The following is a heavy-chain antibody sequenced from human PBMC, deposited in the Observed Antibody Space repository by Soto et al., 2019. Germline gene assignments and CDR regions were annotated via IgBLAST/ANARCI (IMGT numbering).Heavy chain of an antibody. D-gene: IGHD6-25*01. CDR1: GGSITSSSHF. CDR3: AGQTFTIAAASYGRSNWFDP. CDR2: IYFPGNT. V-gene: IGHV4-39*01. Sequence: PSETLSLTCSASGGSITSSSHFWGWVRQPPGKGLEWTGTIYFPGNTYYTPSLKSRLTMSIDTSKNEFSLRLNSVTAADTAVYYCAGQTFTIAAASYGRSNWFDPWGPGTLVTVSS. J-gene: IGHJ5*02.